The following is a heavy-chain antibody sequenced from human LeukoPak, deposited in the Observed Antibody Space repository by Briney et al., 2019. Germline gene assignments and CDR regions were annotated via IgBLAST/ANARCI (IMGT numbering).Heavy chain of an antibody. CDR2: ISSSSSYI. V-gene: IGHV3-21*01. CDR3: ARATSRFLGFDY. J-gene: IGHJ4*02. CDR1: GFTFSSYS. D-gene: IGHD3-3*01. Sequence: GGSLRLSCAASGFTFSSYSMKWVRQAPGRGLEWVSFISSSSSYIYYADSVKGRFTISRDNAKNSLYLQMNSLRAEDTAVYYCARATSRFLGFDYWGQGTLVTVSS.